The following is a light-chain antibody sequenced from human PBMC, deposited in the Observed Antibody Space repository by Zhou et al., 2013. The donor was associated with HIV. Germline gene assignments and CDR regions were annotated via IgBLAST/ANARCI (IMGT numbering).Light chain of an antibody. CDR2: GAS. V-gene: IGKV3-20*01. CDR1: QSVSSSY. CDR3: QQYLSSSGYT. J-gene: IGKJ2*01. Sequence: EIVLTQSPGTLSLSPGERATLSCRASQSVSSSYLAWYQQKPGQATRLLIYGASSRATGIPDRFRGSGSGTDFTLTISRLEPEDFAVYYCQQYLSSSGYTFGQGTKLEIK.